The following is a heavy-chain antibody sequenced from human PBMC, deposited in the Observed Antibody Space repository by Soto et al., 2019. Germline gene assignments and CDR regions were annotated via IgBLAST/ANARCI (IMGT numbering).Heavy chain of an antibody. V-gene: IGHV4-30-4*01. D-gene: IGHD3-3*01. CDR1: GGSISSGDYY. Sequence: SETLSLTCTVSGGSISSGDYYWSWIRQPPGKGLEWIGYIYYSGSTYYNPSLKSRVTISVDTSKNQFSLKLSSVTAADTAVYYCARDTPSSSYYDFWSGSIYYYYGMDVWGQGTTVTVSS. J-gene: IGHJ6*02. CDR3: ARDTPSSSYYDFWSGSIYYYYGMDV. CDR2: IYYSGST.